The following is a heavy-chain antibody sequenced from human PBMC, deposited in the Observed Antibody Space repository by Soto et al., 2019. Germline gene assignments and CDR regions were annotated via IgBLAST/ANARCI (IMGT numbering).Heavy chain of an antibody. Sequence: AYLRRRGGSVKVSCKASGYTFTSYYMHWVRQAPGQGLEWMGIINPSGGSTSYAQKFQGRVTMTRDTSTSTVYMELSSLRSEYIAVYYCAINQPVYGSRSYVAYWGQGTLVTVSS. CDR2: INPSGGST. D-gene: IGHD3-10*01. CDR3: AINQPVYGSRSYVAY. CDR1: GYTFTSYY. V-gene: IGHV1-46*03. J-gene: IGHJ4*02.